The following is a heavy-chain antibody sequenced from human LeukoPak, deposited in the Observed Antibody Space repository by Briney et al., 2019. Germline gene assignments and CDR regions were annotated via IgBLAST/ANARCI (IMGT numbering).Heavy chain of an antibody. D-gene: IGHD3-10*01. CDR3: ASYGEPVPIDLDYYGMDV. CDR1: GFTFSSYG. Sequence: GGSLRLSCAASGFTFSSYGMHWVRQAPGKGLEWVAFIRYDGSNKYYADSVKGRFTISRDNAKNTLYLQMNSLRAEDTAVYYCASYGEPVPIDLDYYGMDVWGQGTTVTVSS. V-gene: IGHV3-30*02. CDR2: IRYDGSNK. J-gene: IGHJ6*02.